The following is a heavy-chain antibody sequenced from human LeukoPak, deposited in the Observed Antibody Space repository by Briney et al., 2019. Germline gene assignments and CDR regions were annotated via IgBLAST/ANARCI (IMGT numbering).Heavy chain of an antibody. CDR3: ARDGIAAAGAKNTYYYYMDV. J-gene: IGHJ6*03. CDR1: GFTFSSYG. Sequence: GGSLRLSCAASGFTFSSYGMSWVRQAPGKGLEWVSAISGSGGSTYYADSVKGRFTISRDNSKNTLYLQMNSLRAEDTAVYYCARDGIAAAGAKNTYYYYMDVWGKGTTVTISS. D-gene: IGHD6-13*01. CDR2: ISGSGGST. V-gene: IGHV3-23*01.